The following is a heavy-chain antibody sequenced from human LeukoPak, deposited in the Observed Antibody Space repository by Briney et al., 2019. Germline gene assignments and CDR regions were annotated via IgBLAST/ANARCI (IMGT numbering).Heavy chain of an antibody. J-gene: IGHJ5*01. CDR2: IGSYEGDT. CDR1: TSH. Sequence: ASVKVSCKATSHISWVRQAPGQGLEWMGWIGSYEGDTYYAQKFQGRVTVTTDTSTNTAYIELMSLRADDTAVYYCASDFWDFYDSSGYYRDFDSWGQGTLVTVSS. D-gene: IGHD3-22*01. CDR3: ASDFWDFYDSSGYYRDFDS. V-gene: IGHV1-18*01.